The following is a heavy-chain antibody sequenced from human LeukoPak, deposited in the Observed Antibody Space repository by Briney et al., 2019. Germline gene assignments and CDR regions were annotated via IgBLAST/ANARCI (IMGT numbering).Heavy chain of an antibody. CDR2: IHDSGST. CDR1: GGSFSTDDYY. D-gene: IGHD2-21*01. CDR3: ARDLVN. J-gene: IGHJ4*02. Sequence: SETLSLTYTVSGGSFSTDDYYWSWIPQPPGKGLEWIGYIHDSGSTNYNPSLKSRVTISVDTSKNQFSLRLSSVSAADAAVYYCARDLVNWGQGTLVTVSS. V-gene: IGHV4-61*08.